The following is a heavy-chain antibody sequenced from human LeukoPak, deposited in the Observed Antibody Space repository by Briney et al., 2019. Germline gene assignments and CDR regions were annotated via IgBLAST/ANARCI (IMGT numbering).Heavy chain of an antibody. CDR2: ISYDGSNK. CDR3: AKDEKRYYDTLTGYPHPDY. Sequence: GRSLRLSCAASGFTFSSYGMHWVRQAPGKGLEWVAVISYDGSNKYYADSVKGRFTISRDNSKNTLYLQMNSLRAEDTAVYYCAKDEKRYYDTLTGYPHPDYWGQGTLVTVSS. J-gene: IGHJ4*02. V-gene: IGHV3-30*18. CDR1: GFTFSSYG. D-gene: IGHD3-9*01.